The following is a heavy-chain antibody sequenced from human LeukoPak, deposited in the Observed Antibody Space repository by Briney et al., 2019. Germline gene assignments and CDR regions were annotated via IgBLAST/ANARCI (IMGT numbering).Heavy chain of an antibody. CDR3: ARATDYYGSGSYLPLYYFYGMDV. D-gene: IGHD3-10*01. CDR2: ISYDGSDE. Sequence: GRSLRLSCAASGFTFSRHAMHWVRQSPGKGLEWVAIISYDGSDEYIADSVKGRFSISRDNSRNTLDLQMNSLTTEDTALYYCARATDYYGSGSYLPLYYFYGMDVWGKGTAVIVSS. V-gene: IGHV3-30*04. CDR1: GFTFSRHA. J-gene: IGHJ6*04.